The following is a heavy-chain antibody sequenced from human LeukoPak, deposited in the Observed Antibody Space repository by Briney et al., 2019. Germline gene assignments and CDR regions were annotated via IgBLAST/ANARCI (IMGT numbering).Heavy chain of an antibody. J-gene: IGHJ4*02. V-gene: IGHV4-34*01. CDR1: GGSFSGYY. CDR2: INHSGST. Sequence: SETLSLTCAVYGGSFSGYYWSWIRQPPGKGLEWIGEINHSGSTNCNPSLKSRVTISVDTSKNQFSLKLSSVTAADTAVYYCARGLALYYFDYWGQGTLVTVSS. D-gene: IGHD6-13*01. CDR3: ARGLALYYFDY.